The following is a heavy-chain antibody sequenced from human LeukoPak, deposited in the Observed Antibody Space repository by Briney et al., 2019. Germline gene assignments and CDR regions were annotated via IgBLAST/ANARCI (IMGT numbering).Heavy chain of an antibody. CDR3: ASPVHYYGMDV. J-gene: IGHJ6*02. V-gene: IGHV3-33*01. CDR1: GFTFSSYG. CDR2: IWYDGSNK. Sequence: GRSLRLSCAASGFTFSSYGMHWVRQAPGKGLEWVAVIWYDGSNKYYADSVKGRFTISRDNSKNTLYLQMNSLRAEDTAVYYCASPVHYYGMDVWGQGTTVTVSS.